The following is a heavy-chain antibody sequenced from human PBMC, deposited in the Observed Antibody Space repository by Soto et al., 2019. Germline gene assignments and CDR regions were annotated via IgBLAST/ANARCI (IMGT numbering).Heavy chain of an antibody. Sequence: GESLKISCKGSGYSFTNYWIGWVRQMPGKGLEWMGIIYPGDSDTRYSPSFQGEVTISADKSISTAYLQWSSLKASDTAMYYCARFPASPIRSSSFYLNYYGMDVWGQRTTGTVSS. CDR3: ARFPASPIRSSSFYLNYYGMDV. CDR2: IYPGDSDT. V-gene: IGHV5-51*01. D-gene: IGHD6-13*01. CDR1: GYSFTNYW. J-gene: IGHJ6*02.